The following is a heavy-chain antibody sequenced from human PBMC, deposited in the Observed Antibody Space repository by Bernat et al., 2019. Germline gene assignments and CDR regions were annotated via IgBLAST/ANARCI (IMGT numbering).Heavy chain of an antibody. CDR3: VRDPNRKLDY. CDR1: GFTFSSYA. CDR2: ISYDGSNK. J-gene: IGHJ4*02. Sequence: QVQLVESGGGVVQPGRSLRLSCAASGFTFSSYAMHWVRQAPGKGLEWVAVISYDGSNKYYADSVKGRFTMSRDNAKNIIYLQMNSLRAEDTAVYYCVRDPNRKLDYWGQGTQVTVSP. V-gene: IGHV3-30*07. D-gene: IGHD1-1*01.